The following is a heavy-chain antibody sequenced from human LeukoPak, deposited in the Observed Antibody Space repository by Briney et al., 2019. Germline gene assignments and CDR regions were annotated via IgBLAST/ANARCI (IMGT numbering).Heavy chain of an antibody. V-gene: IGHV3-23*01. CDR1: GFTFSNSA. J-gene: IGHJ4*02. Sequence: GGSLRLSCAASGFTFSNSAMNWVRQAPGKGLEWVSAINGRGGSTYYADSVKGRFTISRDNAKNSLYLQMNSLRAEDTALYYCARRYYYDSSGYYYPFDYWGQGTLVTVSS. CDR3: ARRYYYDSSGYYYPFDY. CDR2: INGRGGST. D-gene: IGHD3-22*01.